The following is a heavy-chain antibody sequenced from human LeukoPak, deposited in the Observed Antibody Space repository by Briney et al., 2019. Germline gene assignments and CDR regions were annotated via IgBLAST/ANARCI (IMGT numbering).Heavy chain of an antibody. Sequence: PSETLSLTCTVSGGSISSSSYYWGWIRQPPGKGLEWIGSIYSSGSTYYNPSLRSRVTISVDTSKNQFSLKLSSVTAADTAVYYCARSDTVTSDNWFDPWGQGTLVTVSS. CDR3: ARSDTVTSDNWFDP. V-gene: IGHV4-39*07. J-gene: IGHJ5*02. CDR1: GGSISSSSYY. CDR2: IYSSGST. D-gene: IGHD4-11*01.